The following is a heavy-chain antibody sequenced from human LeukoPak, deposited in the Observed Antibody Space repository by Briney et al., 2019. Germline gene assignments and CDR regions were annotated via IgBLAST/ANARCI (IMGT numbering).Heavy chain of an antibody. Sequence: ASVKVSCKASGYTFTSYGISWVRQAPGQGLEWMGWISAYNGNTNYAQRLQGRVTMTTNTSTSTAYTELRSLRSDDTAVYYCARSPLRLGALDYWGQGTLVTVSS. J-gene: IGHJ4*02. CDR2: ISAYNGNT. CDR3: ARSPLRLGALDY. CDR1: GYTFTSYG. D-gene: IGHD1-26*01. V-gene: IGHV1-18*01.